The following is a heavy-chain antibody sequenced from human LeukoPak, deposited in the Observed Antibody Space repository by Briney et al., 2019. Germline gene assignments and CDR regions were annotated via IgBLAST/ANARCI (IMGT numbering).Heavy chain of an antibody. V-gene: IGHV3-20*04. D-gene: IGHD3-22*01. Sequence: GGSLRLSCAASGFTFDDYGMSWVRQAPGKGLEWVSGINWNGGSTGYADSVQGRFTISRDNSKNTLFLQMNSLRGEDTAVYYCAKRMSVNMVVVVITTAFDYWGQGTLVTVSS. J-gene: IGHJ4*02. CDR1: GFTFDDYG. CDR2: INWNGGST. CDR3: AKRMSVNMVVVVITTAFDY.